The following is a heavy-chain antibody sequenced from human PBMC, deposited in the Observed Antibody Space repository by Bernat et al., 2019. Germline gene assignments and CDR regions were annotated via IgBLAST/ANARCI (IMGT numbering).Heavy chain of an antibody. J-gene: IGHJ4*02. CDR3: ARSLGGPYQFDH. Sequence: EVQLVESGGDLVQPGGSLRLSCAVSGFTFSTYWMHWVRQDPGKGLVWVSRVNGDGSSAAYAASVKGRFTISRDNAKNTLFLQMDSLRAEDTAVYYCARSLGGPYQFDHWGQGTLVTVSS. CDR1: GFTFSTYW. CDR2: VNGDGSSA. V-gene: IGHV3-74*01. D-gene: IGHD2-2*01.